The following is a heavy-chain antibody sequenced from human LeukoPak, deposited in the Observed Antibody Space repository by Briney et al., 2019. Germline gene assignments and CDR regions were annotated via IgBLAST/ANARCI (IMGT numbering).Heavy chain of an antibody. D-gene: IGHD2-21*01. Sequence: GGSLRLSCAASGFTFSTYAMHWVRQAPGKGLEWVGLVTSNGRTKYYADSVKGRFTVSREDSKNTLYLQMNSLGAEDTAVYYCARIFSAYLYYFDYWGQGTLVTVSS. V-gene: IGHV3-30*04. CDR3: ARIFSAYLYYFDY. CDR2: VTSNGRTK. CDR1: GFTFSTYA. J-gene: IGHJ4*02.